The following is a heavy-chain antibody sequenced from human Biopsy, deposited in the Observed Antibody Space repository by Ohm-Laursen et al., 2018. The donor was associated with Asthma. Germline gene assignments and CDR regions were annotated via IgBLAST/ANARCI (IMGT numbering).Heavy chain of an antibody. J-gene: IGHJ5*01. CDR1: GYSISNGGYY. D-gene: IGHD2-8*01. Sequence: TLSLTCSVSGYSISNGGYYWSWVRQHPGKGLEWIGYINYSGSTFYSPSLESRVTVSVDTSKNQFSLKLSSVTAADTAVYYCARDLSGYCTSSACYGFDSWGQGTLVTVSS. CDR2: INYSGST. CDR3: ARDLSGYCTSSACYGFDS. V-gene: IGHV4-31*03.